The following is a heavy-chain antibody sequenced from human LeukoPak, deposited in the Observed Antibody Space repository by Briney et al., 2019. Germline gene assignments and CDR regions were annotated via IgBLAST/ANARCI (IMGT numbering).Heavy chain of an antibody. CDR3: AKGSKEVLFTRDHYMDV. J-gene: IGHJ6*03. CDR2: IRYDGSNK. D-gene: IGHD3-3*01. Sequence: GGSLRLSCAASRFTVSSNYMTWVRQAAGKGLEWVAFIRYDGSNKYYADSVKGRFTISRDNSKNKLYLQMNSLRAEDTAVYYCAKGSKEVLFTRDHYMDVWGKGTTVTISS. CDR1: RFTVSSNY. V-gene: IGHV3-30*02.